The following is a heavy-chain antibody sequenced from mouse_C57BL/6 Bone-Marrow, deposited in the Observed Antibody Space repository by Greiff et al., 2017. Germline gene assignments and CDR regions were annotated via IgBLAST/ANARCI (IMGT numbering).Heavy chain of an antibody. CDR2: IYPVSGES. CDR3: GKIYYDYDKDWFAY. J-gene: IGHJ3*01. Sequence: QVQLQQSGAELASPGASVTLSCKASGYTFTDHIMNWVKKRPGQGLEWIGRIYPVSGESNSNQKSIGKATFSVDRSSREVYMVLNSLTSEDPAVDYCGKIYYDYDKDWFAYWGQGTLVTVSA. CDR1: GYTFTDHI. V-gene: IGHV1-11*01. D-gene: IGHD2-4*01.